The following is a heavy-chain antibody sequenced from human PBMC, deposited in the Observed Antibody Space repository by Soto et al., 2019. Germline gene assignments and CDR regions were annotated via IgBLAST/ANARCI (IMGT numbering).Heavy chain of an antibody. J-gene: IGHJ3*02. CDR1: GGSVSSGSHY. Sequence: QVQLQESGPGLVKPSETLSLTCTVSGGSVSSGSHYWSWLRQPPGKGLEWIGYIYYSGSTNYNPSLKSRVTISVDTSKSQFALKLSSVTAADTAVYYCARVVTEGDAFDIWGQGTMVTVSS. CDR3: ARVVTEGDAFDI. V-gene: IGHV4-61*01. CDR2: IYYSGST.